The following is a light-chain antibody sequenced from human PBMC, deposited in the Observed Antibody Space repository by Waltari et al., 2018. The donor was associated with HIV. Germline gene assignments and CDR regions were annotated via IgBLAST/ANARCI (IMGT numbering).Light chain of an antibody. Sequence: VSTQSPGTLSLSPGEGAALSCRASQSVTGDYLAGYQQKPGQPHRALIYGASSRATGIPDRFTGSGSGTDFTLTISRLEPEDSAVYYCQQYATSQSITFGQGTRLEI. CDR3: QQYATSQSIT. CDR1: QSVTGDY. J-gene: IGKJ5*01. CDR2: GAS. V-gene: IGKV3-20*01.